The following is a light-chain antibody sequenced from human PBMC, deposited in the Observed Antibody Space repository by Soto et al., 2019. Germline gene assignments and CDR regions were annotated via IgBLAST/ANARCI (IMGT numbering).Light chain of an antibody. Sequence: QSALTQPRSVSGSPGQSVTISCTGTSSDIGNYNAVSWYQQNPGKAPKIMIYDVSKRPSGVPDRFSGSKSGNTASLTISGLQAEDEADYYCCSYAGSYIYVFGTGTKVT. CDR1: SSDIGNYNA. V-gene: IGLV2-11*01. CDR2: DVS. J-gene: IGLJ1*01. CDR3: CSYAGSYIYV.